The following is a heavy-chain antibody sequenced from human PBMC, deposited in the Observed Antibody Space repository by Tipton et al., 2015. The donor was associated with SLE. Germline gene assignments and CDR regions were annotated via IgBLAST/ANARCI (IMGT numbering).Heavy chain of an antibody. CDR2: INPNSGGT. J-gene: IGHJ4*02. D-gene: IGHD2-15*01. Sequence: QSGAEVKKPGASVQVSCKASGYTFTGYYMHWVRQAPGQGLKWMGRINPNSGGTNYAQKFQGRVTMTRDTSISTAYMELSRLRSDDTAVYYCAREIVVVVAASHDYWGQGTLVTVSS. CDR1: GYTFTGYY. V-gene: IGHV1-2*06. CDR3: AREIVVVVAASHDY.